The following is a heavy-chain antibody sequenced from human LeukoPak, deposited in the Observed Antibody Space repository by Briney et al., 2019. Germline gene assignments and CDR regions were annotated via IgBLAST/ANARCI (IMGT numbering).Heavy chain of an antibody. CDR3: AKPGGDDSSGYYWNYFDY. D-gene: IGHD3-22*01. CDR2: IKQDGSEK. V-gene: IGHV3-7*01. CDR1: GFTFSSYW. Sequence: GGSLRLSCAASGFTFSSYWMSWVRQAPGKGLEWVANIKQDGSEKYYVDSVKGRFTISRDNAKNSLYLQMNSLRAEDTAVYYCAKPGGDDSSGYYWNYFDYWGQGTLVTVSS. J-gene: IGHJ4*02.